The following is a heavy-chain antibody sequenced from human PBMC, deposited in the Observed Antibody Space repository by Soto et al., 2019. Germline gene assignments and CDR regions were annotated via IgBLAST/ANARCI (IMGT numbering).Heavy chain of an antibody. CDR3: AADLGYDSSGYYYPAFDY. CDR1: GFTFTSSA. V-gene: IGHV1-58*01. D-gene: IGHD3-22*01. J-gene: IGHJ4*02. CDR2: IVVGSGNT. Sequence: SGKVSCKASGFTFTSSAVQWVRQARGQRLEWIGWIVVGSGNTNYAQKFQERVTITRDMSTSTAYMELSSLRSEDTAVYYCAADLGYDSSGYYYPAFDYWGQGTLVTVSS.